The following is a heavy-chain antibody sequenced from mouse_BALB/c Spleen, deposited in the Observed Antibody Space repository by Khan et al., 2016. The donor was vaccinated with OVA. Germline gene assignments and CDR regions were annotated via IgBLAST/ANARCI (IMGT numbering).Heavy chain of an antibody. J-gene: IGHJ2*01. CDR2: ISYSGRT. V-gene: IGHV3-2*02. CDR1: GYSITSDYA. Sequence: EVQLQESGPGLVKPSQSLSLTCTVTGYSITSDYAWNWIRQFPGNKLEWMGYISYSGRTSYNPSLKSRISITRDKSKNQFFLQLNSVTTEDTATYFCARSLTITTVVATDFDYWGQGTTLTVSS. D-gene: IGHD1-1*01. CDR3: ARSLTITTVVATDFDY.